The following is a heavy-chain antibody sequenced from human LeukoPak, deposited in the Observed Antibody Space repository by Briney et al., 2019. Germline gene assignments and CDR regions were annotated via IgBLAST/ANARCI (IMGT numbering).Heavy chain of an antibody. V-gene: IGHV1-18*01. CDR2: ISAYNGNT. CDR3: AREYQPEWDFLDSRTLDY. J-gene: IGHJ4*02. Sequence: ASVKVSCKASGYTFTSYGISWVRQAPGQGLEWMGWISAYNGNTNYAQKLQGRVTMTTDTSTSTAYVELRSLRSDDTAVYYCAREYQPEWDFLDSRTLDYWGQGTLVTVSS. CDR1: GYTFTSYG. D-gene: IGHD6-13*01.